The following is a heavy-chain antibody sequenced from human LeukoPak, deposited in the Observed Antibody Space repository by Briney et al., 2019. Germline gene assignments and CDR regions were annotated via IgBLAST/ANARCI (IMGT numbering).Heavy chain of an antibody. D-gene: IGHD5-12*01. V-gene: IGHV3-30-3*01. CDR2: ILYDGGNA. CDR1: GFTFSSYA. CDR3: ARGEFSGLDY. J-gene: IGHJ4*02. Sequence: QPGRSLRLSCAASGFTFSSYAMHWVRQAPGKGLEWVAVILYDGGNAHYADSVRGRFTISRDNPKNTLWLQVNSLTPDDTAVYYCARGEFSGLDYWGQGTLVTVSS.